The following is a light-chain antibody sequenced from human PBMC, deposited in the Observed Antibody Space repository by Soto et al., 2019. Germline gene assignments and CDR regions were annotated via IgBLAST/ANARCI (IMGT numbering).Light chain of an antibody. CDR3: QQYNNWPPWT. V-gene: IGKV3-15*01. Sequence: EIVMTQSPATLSVSPGERATLSCRASQSVSSNLAWYQQKPGQAPRLLIYGASTMATGIPARFSGSGSGTEFTLTISSLQSEDFAVYYCQQYNNWPPWTCGKGTKVEIK. CDR1: QSVSSN. J-gene: IGKJ1*01. CDR2: GAS.